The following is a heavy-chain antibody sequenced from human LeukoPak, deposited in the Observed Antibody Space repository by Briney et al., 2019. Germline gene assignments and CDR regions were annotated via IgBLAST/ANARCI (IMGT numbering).Heavy chain of an antibody. J-gene: IGHJ5*02. V-gene: IGHV4-31*03. D-gene: IGHD6-13*01. CDR3: ARGTGGAAAADFDP. CDR2: IYYPGSN. Sequence: SEPLSLTCTVSGDSISSDGYYWSWIRQHPGKGLEWIGAIYYPGSNYYNPSLKSRATISVDTSKNHFSLKLTSVTAADTAVYYCARGTGGAAAADFDPGGQGTLVPVSS. CDR1: GDSISSDGYY.